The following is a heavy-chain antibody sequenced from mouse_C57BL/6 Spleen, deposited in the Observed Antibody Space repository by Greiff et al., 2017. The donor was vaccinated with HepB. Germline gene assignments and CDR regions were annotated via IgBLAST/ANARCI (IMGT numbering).Heavy chain of an antibody. V-gene: IGHV1-82*01. CDR1: GYAFSSSW. Sequence: QVQLKQSGPELVKPGASVKISCKASGYAFSSSWMNWVKQRPGKGLEWIGRIYPGDGDTNYNGKFKGKATLTADKSSSTAYMQLSSLTSEDSAVYFCAREGIYYYGSKPYWYFDVWGTGTTVTVSS. CDR2: IYPGDGDT. D-gene: IGHD1-1*01. CDR3: AREGIYYYGSKPYWYFDV. J-gene: IGHJ1*03.